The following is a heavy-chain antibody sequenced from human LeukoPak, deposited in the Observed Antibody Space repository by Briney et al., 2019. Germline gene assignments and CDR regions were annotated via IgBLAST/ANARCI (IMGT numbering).Heavy chain of an antibody. CDR3: ARGGLDPAFDF. J-gene: IGHJ3*01. D-gene: IGHD3/OR15-3a*01. CDR1: GFTFSTYW. CDR2: INNDGGGT. V-gene: IGHV3-74*01. Sequence: GGSLRLSCAASGFTFSTYWMYWVRQAPGKGLEYVSRINNDGGGTTYADSVKGRFTISRDNAKNTVYLQMNSLRPEDTAMYYCARGGLDPAFDFWGQGTMVTVSS.